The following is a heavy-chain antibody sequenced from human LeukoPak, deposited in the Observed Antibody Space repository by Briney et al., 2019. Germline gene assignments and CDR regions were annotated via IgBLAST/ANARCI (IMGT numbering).Heavy chain of an antibody. CDR2: ISSSSSTI. V-gene: IGHV3-48*02. CDR1: GFTFSSYS. D-gene: IGHD3-9*01. J-gene: IGHJ4*02. Sequence: PGGSLTLSCAASGFTFSSYSMNWVRQAPGKGLEWFSYISSSSSTIYYAVSVKGRFTISRDNAKNSLYLQMNSLRDEDTAVYYCVSDQRYAFDYWGQGILVTVSS. CDR3: VSDQRYAFDY.